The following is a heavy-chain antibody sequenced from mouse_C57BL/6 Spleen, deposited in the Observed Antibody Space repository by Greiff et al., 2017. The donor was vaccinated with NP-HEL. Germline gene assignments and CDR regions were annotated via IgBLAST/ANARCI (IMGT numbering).Heavy chain of an antibody. J-gene: IGHJ3*01. CDR2: IYPGSGST. Sequence: QVQLQQPGAELVKPGASVKMSCKASGYTFTSYWITWVKQRPGQGLEWIGDIYPGSGSTNYNEKFKSKATLTVDTSSSTAYMQLSSLTSEDSAVYYCARFLDSSGPAWFAYWGQGTLVTVSA. D-gene: IGHD3-2*02. CDR3: ARFLDSSGPAWFAY. V-gene: IGHV1-55*01. CDR1: GYTFTSYW.